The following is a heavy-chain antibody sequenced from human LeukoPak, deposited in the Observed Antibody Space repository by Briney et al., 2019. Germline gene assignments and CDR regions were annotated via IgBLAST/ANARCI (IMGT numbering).Heavy chain of an antibody. CDR1: GFTFNSYV. CDR3: VKGSANARPYYFDY. CDR2: ISGGGGST. J-gene: IGHJ4*02. Sequence: GGSLRLSCEGSGFTFNSYVMSWVRQAPGKGPEWVSAISGGGGSTYHADSVKGRLSISRDNSKNTLFLQMNSLRAEDTAIYYCVKGSANARPYYFDYWGQGTLVTVSS. V-gene: IGHV3-23*01. D-gene: IGHD2-15*01.